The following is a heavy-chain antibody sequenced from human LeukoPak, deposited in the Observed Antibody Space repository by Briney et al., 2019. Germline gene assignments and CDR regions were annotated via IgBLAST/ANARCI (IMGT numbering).Heavy chain of an antibody. Sequence: ASVKVSCKASGYTFTGYYMHWVRQAPGQGLEWTGWINPNSGGTNYAQKFQGRVTMTRDTSISTAYMELSRLRSDDTAVYYCAREPIAAAAHDAFDIWGQGTMVTVSS. V-gene: IGHV1-2*02. CDR3: AREPIAAAAHDAFDI. CDR1: GYTFTGYY. CDR2: INPNSGGT. D-gene: IGHD6-13*01. J-gene: IGHJ3*02.